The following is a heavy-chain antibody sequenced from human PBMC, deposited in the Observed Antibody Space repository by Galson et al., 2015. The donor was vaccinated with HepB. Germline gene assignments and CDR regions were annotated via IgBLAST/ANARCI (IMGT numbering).Heavy chain of an antibody. CDR2: ISSSSSYI. D-gene: IGHD3-3*01. V-gene: IGHV3-21*01. J-gene: IGHJ6*02. CDR3: ARDGPLPTIFGVVAAYYYYGMDV. Sequence: SLRLSCAASGFTFSSYSMNWVRQAPGKGLEWVSSISSSSSYIYYADSVKGRFTISRDNAKNSLYLQMNSLRAEDTAVYYCARDGPLPTIFGVVAAYYYYGMDVWGQGTTVTVSS. CDR1: GFTFSSYS.